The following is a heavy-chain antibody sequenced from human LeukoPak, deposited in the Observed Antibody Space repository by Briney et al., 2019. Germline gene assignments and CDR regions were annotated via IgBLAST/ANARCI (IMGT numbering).Heavy chain of an antibody. J-gene: IGHJ4*02. CDR3: AKALRGYSGYDFDY. V-gene: IGHV3-23*01. Sequence: GGSLRLSCAASGFTFSSYAMSWVRQAPGKGLEWVSAISGSGGSTYYADSVKGRFTISRDNSKNTLYLQMNSLRAEDTAVYYYAKALRGYSGYDFDYWGQGTLVTVSS. CDR2: ISGSGGST. D-gene: IGHD5-12*01. CDR1: GFTFSSYA.